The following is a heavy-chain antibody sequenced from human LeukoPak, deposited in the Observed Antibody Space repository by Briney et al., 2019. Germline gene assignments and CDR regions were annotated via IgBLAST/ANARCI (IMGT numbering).Heavy chain of an antibody. J-gene: IGHJ4*02. D-gene: IGHD1-26*01. CDR3: ASRIVGTPDYFDY. CDR2: ISGSGVNT. Sequence: GGSLRLSCAASGFTFSSYGMSWVRQAPGQGLEWVSAISGSGVNTYYADSVKGRFTVSRDNSKNTLYLQMNSLRAEDTAVYYCASRIVGTPDYFDYWGQGTLVTVSS. V-gene: IGHV3-23*01. CDR1: GFTFSSYG.